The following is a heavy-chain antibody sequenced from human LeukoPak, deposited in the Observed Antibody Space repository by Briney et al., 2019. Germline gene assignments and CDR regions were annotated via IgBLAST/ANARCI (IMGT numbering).Heavy chain of an antibody. J-gene: IGHJ4*02. CDR3: ARDRWHYGSGSGFFDY. Sequence: QPGGSLRLSCTVSGFSFSDYSMNWVRQAPGKGLEWVSYIRSSTSNIFYAESVKGRFTVSRDNAKNSLYLHMNSLRAEDTAVYYCARDRWHYGSGSGFFDYWGQGTLVTVSS. D-gene: IGHD3-3*02. CDR2: IRSSTSNI. CDR1: GFSFSDYS. V-gene: IGHV3-48*01.